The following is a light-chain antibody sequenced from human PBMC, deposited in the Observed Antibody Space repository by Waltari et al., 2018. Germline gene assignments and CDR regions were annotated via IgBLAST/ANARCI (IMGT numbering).Light chain of an antibody. CDR3: SSFTSRHLYV. CDR1: SSDVGGYTY. Sequence: QSALTQPASVSGSPGQSITLSCTGSSSDVGGYTYVSWYQQYPGKVPKIMIYEVNNRPSGVSSRFSGSKSGNTASLTISGLQADDEADYYCSSFTSRHLYVFGTGTAVTVL. J-gene: IGLJ1*01. V-gene: IGLV2-14*01. CDR2: EVN.